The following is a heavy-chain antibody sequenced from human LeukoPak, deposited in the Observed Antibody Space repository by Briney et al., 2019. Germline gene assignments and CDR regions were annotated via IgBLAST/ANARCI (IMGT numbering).Heavy chain of an antibody. CDR3: ARQETGSVRYLH. D-gene: IGHD1-1*01. V-gene: IGHV4-34*01. CDR1: GDSFSGYY. Sequence: SETLSLTRAVYGDSFSGYYWSWIRQPPGKGLESIGEINHSGSTNYNPSLKSRVTISVDTSKNQFSLKVRSVTAADTAVYYCARQETGSVRYLHWGQGTLVTVSS. CDR2: INHSGST. J-gene: IGHJ4*02.